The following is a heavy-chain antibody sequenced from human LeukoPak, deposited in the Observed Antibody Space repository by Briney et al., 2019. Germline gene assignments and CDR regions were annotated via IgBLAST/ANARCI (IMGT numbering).Heavy chain of an antibody. J-gene: IGHJ6*03. CDR3: ARGFGRTPWGYYMDV. D-gene: IGHD3-16*01. CDR1: AGSISSYY. Sequence: SETLSLTCTVSAGSISSYYWSWIRQPPGKGLEWIGYIYYSGSTNYNPSLKSRVTISVDTSKNQFSLKLSSVTAADTAVYYCARGFGRTPWGYYMDVWGKGTTVTISS. V-gene: IGHV4-59*01. CDR2: IYYSGST.